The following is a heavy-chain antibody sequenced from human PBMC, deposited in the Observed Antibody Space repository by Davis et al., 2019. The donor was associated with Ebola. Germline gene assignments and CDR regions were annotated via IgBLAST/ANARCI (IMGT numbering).Heavy chain of an antibody. D-gene: IGHD3-9*01. CDR1: GLTFSNAW. Sequence: PGGSLRLSCAASGLTFSNAWTSWVRQAPGKGLEWVANIKQDGSDKFYVDSVRGRFTISKDNAKNSLYLQMNSLRAEDTAVYYCARRLRDWSFFDYWGQGTLVTVSS. V-gene: IGHV3-7*01. CDR3: ARRLRDWSFFDY. CDR2: IKQDGSDK. J-gene: IGHJ4*02.